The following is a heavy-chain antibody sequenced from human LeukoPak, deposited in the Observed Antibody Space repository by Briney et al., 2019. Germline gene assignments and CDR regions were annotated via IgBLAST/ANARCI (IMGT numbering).Heavy chain of an antibody. D-gene: IGHD2-8*02. CDR3: ARDLGTGDLSFDY. V-gene: IGHV1-2*02. CDR2: INPNSGGT. Sequence: ASVKVSCKASGYTFTGYFLYWVRQAPGHGLEWMGWINPNSGGTKYAQKFQGRVTLTRDTSITTAYMDLTRLKSDDTAVYFCARDLGTGDLSFDYWGQGTLLSVSS. CDR1: GYTFTGYF. J-gene: IGHJ4*02.